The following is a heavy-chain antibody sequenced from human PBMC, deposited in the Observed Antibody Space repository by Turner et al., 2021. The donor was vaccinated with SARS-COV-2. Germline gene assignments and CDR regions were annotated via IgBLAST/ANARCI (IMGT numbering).Heavy chain of an antibody. Sequence: QVQLVQSGAGVKKPGASVKGSCKASGYTFTGYYMHWVRQAPGQGLEGMGWINPNSGDTNYAQKFQGRVTMTRDTSISTAYMELSRLKSDDTAVYDCARVYSSSWEYYFDYWGQGTLVTVSS. CDR1: GYTFTGYY. CDR2: INPNSGDT. CDR3: ARVYSSSWEYYFDY. D-gene: IGHD6-13*01. J-gene: IGHJ4*02. V-gene: IGHV1-2*02.